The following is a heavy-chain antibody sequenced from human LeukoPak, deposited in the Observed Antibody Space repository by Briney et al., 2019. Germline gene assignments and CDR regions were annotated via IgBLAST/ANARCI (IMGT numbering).Heavy chain of an antibody. CDR1: GYTFTGYY. Sequence: ASVKVSCKASGYTFTGYYMHWVRQAPGQGLEWMGWISAYSGNTNYAQKLQGRVTMTTDTSTSTAYMELRSLRSDDTAVYYCARDLAYCGGDCARDMAWYFDLWGRGTLVTVSS. CDR2: ISAYSGNT. J-gene: IGHJ2*01. D-gene: IGHD2-21*02. V-gene: IGHV1-18*04. CDR3: ARDLAYCGGDCARDMAWYFDL.